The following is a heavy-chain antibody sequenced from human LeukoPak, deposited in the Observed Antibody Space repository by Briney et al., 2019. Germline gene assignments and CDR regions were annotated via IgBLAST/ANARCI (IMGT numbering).Heavy chain of an antibody. CDR1: GGSFSGYY. CDR3: ARGSYCSGDCYPRPFDY. CDR2: INHSGST. Sequence: SETLSLTCAVYGGSFSGYYWSWIRQPPGKGLEWIGEINHSGSTNYNPSLKSRVTISVDTSKNQFSLKLSSVTAADTAVYYCARGSYCSGDCYPRPFDYWGQGTLVTVSS. D-gene: IGHD2-21*02. J-gene: IGHJ4*02. V-gene: IGHV4-34*01.